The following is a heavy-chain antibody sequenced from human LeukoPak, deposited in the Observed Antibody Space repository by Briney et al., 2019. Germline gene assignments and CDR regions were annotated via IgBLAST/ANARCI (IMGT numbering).Heavy chain of an antibody. CDR1: GGTFSSYA. CDR3: ARDHSGYDRRFDP. V-gene: IGHV1-69*04. Sequence: VASVKVSCKASGGTFSSYAISWVRQAPGQGLEWMGRIIPILGIANYAQKFQGRVTITADKSTSIAYMELSSLRSEDTAVYYCARDHSGYDRRFDPWGQGTLATVSS. D-gene: IGHD5-12*01. J-gene: IGHJ5*02. CDR2: IIPILGIA.